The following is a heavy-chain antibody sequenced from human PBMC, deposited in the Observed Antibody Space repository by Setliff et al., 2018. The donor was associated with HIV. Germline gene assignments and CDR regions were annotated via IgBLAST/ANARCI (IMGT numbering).Heavy chain of an antibody. CDR1: GGFISSSSYY. J-gene: IGHJ3*02. CDR3: ARDQGYSYGFYAFDI. D-gene: IGHD5-18*01. V-gene: IGHV4-39*07. Sequence: PSETLSLTCTVSGGFISSSSYYWGWIRQPPGKGLEWIGSIYYSGGTYCNPSLKSRVTIPVDTSKNQFSLKLSSVTAADTAVYYCARDQGYSYGFYAFDIWGQGTMVTVTS. CDR2: IYYSGGT.